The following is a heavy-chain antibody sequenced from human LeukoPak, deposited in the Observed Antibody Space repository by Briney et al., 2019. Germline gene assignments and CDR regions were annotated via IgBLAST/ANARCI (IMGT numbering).Heavy chain of an antibody. CDR1: GFTFSTYA. CDR2: ISYDGSSK. V-gene: IGHV3-30*04. J-gene: IGHJ3*02. CDR3: ARGADDAFDI. Sequence: GGSLRLSCAASGFTFSTYAMHWVRQAPGKGLEWVAVISYDGSSKYYADSVKGRFTISRDNSKNSLYLQMNSLRAEDTAVYYCARGADDAFDIWGQGTMVTVSS.